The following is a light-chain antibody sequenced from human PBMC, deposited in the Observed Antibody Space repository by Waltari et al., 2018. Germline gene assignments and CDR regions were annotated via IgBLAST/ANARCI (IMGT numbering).Light chain of an antibody. CDR3: QHYVRLPAT. J-gene: IGKJ1*01. CDR2: GAS. CDR1: QSVTRA. Sequence: EILLTQSPGTLSLSPGERATLSCRASQSVTRALPWYQQKPGQAPRLLIYGASNRATGIPDRFSGSGSGTDFSLTISRLEPEDFAVYYCQHYVRLPATFGQGTKVEIK. V-gene: IGKV3-20*01.